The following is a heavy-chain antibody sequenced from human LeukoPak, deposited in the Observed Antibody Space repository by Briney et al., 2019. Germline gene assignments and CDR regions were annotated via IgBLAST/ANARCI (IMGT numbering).Heavy chain of an antibody. Sequence: SETLSLTCAVYGGSFSGYYWSWIRQPPGKGPEWIGEINHSGSTNYNPSLKSRVTKSVDTSKNQFSLKLSSVTAADTAVYYCASAIRTQLEGDFDYWGQGTLVTVSS. CDR1: GGSFSGYY. CDR2: INHSGST. J-gene: IGHJ4*02. V-gene: IGHV4-34*01. CDR3: ASAIRTQLEGDFDY. D-gene: IGHD1-1*01.